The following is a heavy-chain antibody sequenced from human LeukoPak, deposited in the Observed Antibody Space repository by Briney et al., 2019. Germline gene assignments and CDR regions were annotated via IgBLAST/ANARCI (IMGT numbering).Heavy chain of an antibody. Sequence: PSETLSLTCTVSGGSISSGGYYWSWIRQPPGKGLEWIGYIYHSGSTYYNPSLKSRVTISVDRSKNQFSLKLSSVTAADTAVYYCAGTDTAMGLPFFDYWGQGTLVTVSS. V-gene: IGHV4-30-2*01. CDR2: IYHSGST. D-gene: IGHD5-18*01. J-gene: IGHJ4*02. CDR3: AGTDTAMGLPFFDY. CDR1: GGSISSGGYY.